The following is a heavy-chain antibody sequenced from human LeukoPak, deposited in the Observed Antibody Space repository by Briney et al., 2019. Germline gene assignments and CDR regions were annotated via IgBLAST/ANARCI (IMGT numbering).Heavy chain of an antibody. Sequence: GGSLRLSCAASGFTVSNTYMNWVRQAPGEGLEWVSVIYTGVNTYYADSVKGRFTISRDNSENTLYLHMSSLRVEDTAVYYCTRDLRLSASWGQGTLVTVSA. D-gene: IGHD5/OR15-5a*01. V-gene: IGHV3-66*01. CDR1: GFTVSNTY. CDR3: TRDLRLSAS. J-gene: IGHJ5*02. CDR2: IYTGVNT.